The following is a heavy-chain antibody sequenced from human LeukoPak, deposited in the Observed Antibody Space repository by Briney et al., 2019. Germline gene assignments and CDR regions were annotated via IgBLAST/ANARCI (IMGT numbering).Heavy chain of an antibody. V-gene: IGHV1-18*01. CDR2: ISAYNGNT. J-gene: IGHJ4*02. D-gene: IGHD3-22*01. Sequence: ASVTVSCKASGYTFTSYGISWVRQAPGQGLEWMGWISAYNGNTNYAQKLQGRVTMTTDTSTSTAYMELRSLRSDDTAVYYCARVDYYDSSGYYPFDCWGQGTLVTVSS. CDR3: ARVDYYDSSGYYPFDC. CDR1: GYTFTSYG.